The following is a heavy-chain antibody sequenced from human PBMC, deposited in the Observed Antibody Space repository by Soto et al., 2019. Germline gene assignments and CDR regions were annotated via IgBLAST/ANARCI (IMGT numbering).Heavy chain of an antibody. V-gene: IGHV3-30*18. CDR3: AKDSVVEYYDFWSAYYDY. CDR2: ISYDGSNK. D-gene: IGHD3-3*01. J-gene: IGHJ4*02. CDR1: GFTFSSYG. Sequence: QVQLVESGGGVVQPGRSLRLSCAASGFTFSSYGMHWVRQAPGKGLEWVAVISYDGSNKYYADSVKGRFTISRDNSKNTLYLQMNSLRAEDTAVYYCAKDSVVEYYDFWSAYYDYWGQGTLVTVSS.